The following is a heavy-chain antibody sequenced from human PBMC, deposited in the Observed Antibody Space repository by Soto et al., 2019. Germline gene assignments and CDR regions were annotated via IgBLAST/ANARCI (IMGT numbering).Heavy chain of an antibody. D-gene: IGHD6-13*01. V-gene: IGHV1-3*01. CDR2: INAGNGNT. J-gene: IGHJ6*02. CDR3: AREEAAAGTGYYYYGMDV. Sequence: GASVKVSRKASGYTFTSYAMHWVRQAPGQRVEWMGWINAGNGNTKYSQKFQGRVTITRDTSASTAYMELSSLRSEDTAVYYCAREEAAAGTGYYYYGMDVWGQGTTVTVSS. CDR1: GYTFTSYA.